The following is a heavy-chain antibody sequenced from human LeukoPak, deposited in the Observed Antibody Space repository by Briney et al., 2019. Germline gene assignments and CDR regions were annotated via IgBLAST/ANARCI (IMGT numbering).Heavy chain of an antibody. Sequence: PGRSLRLSCAASGLTFSSYGIHWVRQAPGKGLEWVAVISNDGSNKYYADSVKGRFTISRDNSKNTLYLQMNSLRAEDTAVYYCAKETGRWELEWGQGTLVTVSS. CDR3: AKETGRWELE. CDR1: GLTFSSYG. D-gene: IGHD1-26*01. J-gene: IGHJ4*02. V-gene: IGHV3-30*18. CDR2: ISNDGSNK.